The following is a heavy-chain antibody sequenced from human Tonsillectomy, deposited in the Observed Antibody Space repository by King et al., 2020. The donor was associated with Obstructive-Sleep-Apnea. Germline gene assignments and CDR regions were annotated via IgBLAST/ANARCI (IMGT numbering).Heavy chain of an antibody. Sequence: QLQESGPGLVKPSETLSLTCSVSGYSISSGYYRGWIRQPPGKGLEWIGSIYHSGSTYYNPSLKSRVTISVDTSKNQFSLNLSSVTAADTAVYYCARGGGEPWLEAFDMWGQGTMVTVSS. J-gene: IGHJ3*02. D-gene: IGHD5-18*01. V-gene: IGHV4-38-2*02. CDR3: ARGGGEPWLEAFDM. CDR1: GYSISSGYY. CDR2: IYHSGST.